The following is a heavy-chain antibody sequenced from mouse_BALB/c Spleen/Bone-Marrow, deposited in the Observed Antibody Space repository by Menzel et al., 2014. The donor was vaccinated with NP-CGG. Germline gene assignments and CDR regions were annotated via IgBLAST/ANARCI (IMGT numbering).Heavy chain of an antibody. CDR1: GFSLTTYG. CDR2: IWRGGST. CDR3: ARYLGGTMDY. D-gene: IGHD2-12*01. J-gene: IGHJ4*01. V-gene: IGHV2-5-1*01. Sequence: QVQLKDSGPSLVQPSQSLSITCTVSGFSLTTYGVHGVRQSPGKGLEWLGVIWRGGSTDYNAAFMSRLSITKDNSKSQVFFKMNSLQADDTAIYYCARYLGGTMDYWGQGTSVTVSS.